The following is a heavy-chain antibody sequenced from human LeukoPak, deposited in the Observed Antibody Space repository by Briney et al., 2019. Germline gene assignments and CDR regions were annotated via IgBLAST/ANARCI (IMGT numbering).Heavy chain of an antibody. CDR3: AREAYCGGDCYSGDY. CDR2: IYYSGST. CDR1: GGSMSSSSYY. V-gene: IGHV4-39*02. Sequence: AETLALTCTVSGGSMSSSSYYWGWIRQPPGKGLEWIGSIYYSGSTYYNPSLKSRVTISVDTSKNQFSLKLSSVTAADTAVYYCAREAYCGGDCYSGDYWGQGNLVTVSS. D-gene: IGHD2-21*02. J-gene: IGHJ4*02.